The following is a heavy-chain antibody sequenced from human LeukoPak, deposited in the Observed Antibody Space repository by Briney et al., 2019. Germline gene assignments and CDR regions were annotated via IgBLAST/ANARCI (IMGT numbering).Heavy chain of an antibody. V-gene: IGHV1-18*01. CDR1: GYTFTSYA. CDR2: ISAYNGNT. D-gene: IGHD4-17*01. Sequence: ASVTVSCKASGYTFTSYAMNWVRQAPGQGLEWMGWISAYNGNTNYAQKLQGRVTMTTDTSTSTAYMELRSLRSDDTAVYYCARDPGYGDYVGYWGQGTLVTVSS. J-gene: IGHJ4*02. CDR3: ARDPGYGDYVGY.